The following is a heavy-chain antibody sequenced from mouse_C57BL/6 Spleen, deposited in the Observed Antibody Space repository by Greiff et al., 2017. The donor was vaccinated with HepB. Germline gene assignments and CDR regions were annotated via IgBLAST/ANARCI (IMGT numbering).Heavy chain of an antibody. Sequence: EVKLVESGGGLVKPGGSLKLSCAASGFTFSSYTMSWVRQTPEKRLAWVATISGGGGNTYYPDSVKGRFTISRDNAKNTLYLQMSSLRSEDTALYYCARQGGFSYYFDYWGQGTTLTVSS. V-gene: IGHV5-9*01. CDR3: ARQGGFSYYFDY. CDR1: GFTFSSYT. J-gene: IGHJ2*01. CDR2: ISGGGGNT.